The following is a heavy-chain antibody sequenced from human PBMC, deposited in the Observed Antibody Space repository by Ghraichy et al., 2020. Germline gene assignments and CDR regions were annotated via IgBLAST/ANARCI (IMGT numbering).Heavy chain of an antibody. CDR2: ISSSSSYI. D-gene: IGHD2-15*01. J-gene: IGHJ3*02. CDR3: ARDPGYCSGGRCFGDAFDI. CDR1: GFTFISYD. V-gene: IGHV3-21*01. Sequence: ETLSLTCAASGFTFISYDMNWVRQAPGKGLEWVSYISSSSSYIYYADSVEGRFTISRDNDKNSLFLQMNSLRAEDTAVYYCARDPGYCSGGRCFGDAFDIWGQGTMVTVSS.